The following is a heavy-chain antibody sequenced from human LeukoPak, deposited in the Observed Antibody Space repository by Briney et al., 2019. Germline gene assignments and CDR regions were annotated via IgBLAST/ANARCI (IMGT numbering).Heavy chain of an antibody. V-gene: IGHV3-7*01. D-gene: IGHD1-1*01. CDR1: GFTFSSYA. Sequence: GRSLRLSCAASGFTFSSYAMHWVRQAPGKGLEWVANIKYDGYEEYYVDSVKGRFTISRDNAKKSLYLQLNSLRVEDTAVYYCKSGGAAPGSFDYWGQGTLVTVSP. CDR3: KSGGAAPGSFDY. J-gene: IGHJ4*02. CDR2: IKYDGYEE.